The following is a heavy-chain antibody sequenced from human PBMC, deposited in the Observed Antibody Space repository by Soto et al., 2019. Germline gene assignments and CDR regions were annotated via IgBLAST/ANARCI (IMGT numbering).Heavy chain of an antibody. V-gene: IGHV3-23*01. Sequence: GGSLRLSCAASGFTFSSYAMSWVRQAPGKGLEWVSSVTASGSSTYCTDSVKGRFSISRDNSKNTLYLQMNSLRNEDTAVYYCAKQYDSDWSIPGWDYWGQGTLVTVSS. CDR2: VTASGSST. CDR1: GFTFSSYA. CDR3: AKQYDSDWSIPGWDY. D-gene: IGHD6-19*01. J-gene: IGHJ4*02.